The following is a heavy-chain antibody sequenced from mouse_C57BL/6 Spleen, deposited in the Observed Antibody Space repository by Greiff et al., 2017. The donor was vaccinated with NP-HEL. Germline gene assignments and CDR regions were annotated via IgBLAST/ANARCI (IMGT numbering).Heavy chain of an antibody. CDR1: GYSITSDY. D-gene: IGHD2-5*01. Sequence: EVMLVESGPGLAKPSQTLSLTCSVTGYSITSDYWNWIRKFPGNKLEYMGYISYSGSTYYNPSLKSRISITRDTSKNQYYLQLNSVTTEDTATYYCARGKLYSNYGGFYWYFDVWGTGTTVTVSS. V-gene: IGHV3-8*01. J-gene: IGHJ1*03. CDR2: ISYSGST. CDR3: ARGKLYSNYGGFYWYFDV.